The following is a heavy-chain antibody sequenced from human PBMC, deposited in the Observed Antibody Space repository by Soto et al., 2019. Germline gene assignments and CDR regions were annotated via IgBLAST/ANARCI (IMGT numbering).Heavy chain of an antibody. J-gene: IGHJ5*02. Sequence: QVNLKGAGPCVGKPHRNLPPNRNLSGVLPQNCRMGWSWIPSAPRKALELVCNLFSNDEKSYSTSLKSRLTISKDTSKSQVVLTMTNMDPVVTATYYCARIPLKMYSSSWYWNLDWFDPWGQGTLVTVSS. CDR3: ARIPLKMYSSSWYWNLDWFDP. V-gene: IGHV2-26*01. D-gene: IGHD6-13*01. CDR1: GVLPQNCRMG. CDR2: LFSNDEK.